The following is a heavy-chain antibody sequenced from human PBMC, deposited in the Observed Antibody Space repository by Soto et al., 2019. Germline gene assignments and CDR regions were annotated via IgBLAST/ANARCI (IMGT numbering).Heavy chain of an antibody. CDR1: GGAITTEYYY. D-gene: IGHD4-17*01. Sequence: QLQLQESGPGLVQSSETLSLTCTVSGGAITTEYYYWSWIRQPPGKRLEWIGSLYRTGDTYYNQSLKSRATMSVDTTDNQFFLELRSVTATDTSVYFGVKYMTVTTTLTTEYYGMDVWGQGTTVTVAS. J-gene: IGHJ6*02. V-gene: IGHV4-39*01. CDR2: LYRTGDT. CDR3: VKYMTVTTTLTTEYYGMDV.